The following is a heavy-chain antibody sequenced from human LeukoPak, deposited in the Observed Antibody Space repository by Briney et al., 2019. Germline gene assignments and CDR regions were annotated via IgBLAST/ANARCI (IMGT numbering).Heavy chain of an antibody. V-gene: IGHV4-31*03. CDR2: INHSGST. Sequence: SETLSLTCTVSGGSISSGGYYWSWIRQHPGKGLEWIGEINHSGSTNYNPSLKSRVTISVDTSKNQFSLKLSSVTAADTAVYYCARTRPYGLRYFDLWGRGTLVTVSS. J-gene: IGHJ2*01. CDR3: ARTRPYGLRYFDL. D-gene: IGHD4-17*01. CDR1: GGSISSGGYY.